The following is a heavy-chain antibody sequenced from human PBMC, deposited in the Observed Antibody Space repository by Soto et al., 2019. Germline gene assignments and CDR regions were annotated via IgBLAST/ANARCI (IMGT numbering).Heavy chain of an antibody. Sequence: GASVKVSCKASGYTFTSYAMHWVRQAPGQRLEWMGWINAGNGNTKYSQKFQGRVTITRDTSASTAYMELSSLRSEDTAVYYCATGEQLVRSAYYYYYMDVWGKGTTVTVSS. V-gene: IGHV1-3*01. D-gene: IGHD6-6*01. J-gene: IGHJ6*03. CDR2: INAGNGNT. CDR3: ATGEQLVRSAYYYYYMDV. CDR1: GYTFTSYA.